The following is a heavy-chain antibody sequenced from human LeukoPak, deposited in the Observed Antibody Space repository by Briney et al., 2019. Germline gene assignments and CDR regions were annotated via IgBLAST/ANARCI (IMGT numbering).Heavy chain of an antibody. Sequence: GASVKVSCKTSEYTFTGYHIHWVREAPGQGLEWMGWINPNSGATQYAETFQGRFTMTRDTSIRTAYMELSSLRFDDTAMYYCARVNWNVIPYWGQGTLVTVSS. V-gene: IGHV1-2*02. CDR2: INPNSGAT. CDR1: EYTFTGYH. D-gene: IGHD1-1*01. J-gene: IGHJ4*02. CDR3: ARVNWNVIPY.